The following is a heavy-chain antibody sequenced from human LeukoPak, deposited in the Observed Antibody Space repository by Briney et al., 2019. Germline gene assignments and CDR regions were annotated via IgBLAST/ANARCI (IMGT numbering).Heavy chain of an antibody. Sequence: GGSLRLSCAASGFTFSSYAMSWVRQAPGKGLEWVSAISGSGGSTYYADSVKGRFTISRDNSKNTLYLQMYSLRAEDTAVYYCAKFDFWSGYYPEYWGQGTLVTVSS. CDR2: ISGSGGST. J-gene: IGHJ4*02. CDR1: GFTFSSYA. V-gene: IGHV3-23*01. D-gene: IGHD3-3*01. CDR3: AKFDFWSGYYPEY.